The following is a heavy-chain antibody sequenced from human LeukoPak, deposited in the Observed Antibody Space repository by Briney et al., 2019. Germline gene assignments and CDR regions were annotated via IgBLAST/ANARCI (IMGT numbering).Heavy chain of an antibody. V-gene: IGHV3-30*02. CDR1: GFTFSRYG. CDR3: AKVTHSGGDWRHDY. Sequence: GGSLRLPCAASGFTFSRYGMHWVRQAPGKGLEWVAFIRYDGSNKYYADSVKGRFTISRDNSDNTLYLQMNSLRAEDTAVFYCAKVTHSGGDWRHDYWGQGTLVTVSS. D-gene: IGHD2-21*02. CDR2: IRYDGSNK. J-gene: IGHJ4*02.